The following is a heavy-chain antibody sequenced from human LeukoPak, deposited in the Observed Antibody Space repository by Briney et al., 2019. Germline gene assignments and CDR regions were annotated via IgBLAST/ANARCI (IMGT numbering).Heavy chain of an antibody. CDR3: ARTELGRAFDI. V-gene: IGHV4-39*07. J-gene: IGHJ3*02. Sequence: SETLSLACTVSGGSISSSSYYWGWIRQPPGKGLEWIGRIYYSGSTYYNPSLKSRVTISVDTSKNQFSLKLSSVTAADTAVYYCARTELGRAFDIWGQGTMVTVSS. CDR1: GGSISSSSYY. D-gene: IGHD1-7*01. CDR2: IYYSGST.